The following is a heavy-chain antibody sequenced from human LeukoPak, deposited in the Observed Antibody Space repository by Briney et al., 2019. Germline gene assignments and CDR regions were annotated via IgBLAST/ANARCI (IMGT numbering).Heavy chain of an antibody. D-gene: IGHD3-3*01. CDR2: IYTSGST. V-gene: IGHV4-61*02. CDR1: GGSISSGSYY. J-gene: IGHJ4*02. CDR3: ARTTIFGVVVFDY. Sequence: SETLSLTCTVSGGSISSGSYYWSWIRQPAGKGLEWIGRIYTSGSTNYNPSLKSRVTISVDTSKNQFSLKLSSVTAADTAVYYCARTTIFGVVVFDYWGQGTLVTVSS.